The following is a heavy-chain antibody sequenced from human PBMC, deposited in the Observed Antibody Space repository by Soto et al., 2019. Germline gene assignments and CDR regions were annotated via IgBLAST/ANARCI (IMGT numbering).Heavy chain of an antibody. V-gene: IGHV1-18*04. Sequence: ASVKVSCKASGYTFTSYGISWVRQAPGQGLEWMGWISDYNGNTNYAQKLQGRVTMTTDTSTSTAYMELRSLRSDDTAVYYCARVDWEIAVAGKDFDYWGQGTLVTVSS. CDR3: ARVDWEIAVAGKDFDY. D-gene: IGHD6-19*01. J-gene: IGHJ4*02. CDR1: GYTFTSYG. CDR2: ISDYNGNT.